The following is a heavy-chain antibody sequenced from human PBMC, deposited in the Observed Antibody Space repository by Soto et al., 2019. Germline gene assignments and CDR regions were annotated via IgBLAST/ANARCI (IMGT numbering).Heavy chain of an antibody. CDR3: ARPSGSLDYYYYGMDV. V-gene: IGHV3-30*04. Sequence: QVQLVESGGGVVQPGRSLRLSCAASGFTFSTYAIHWVRQAPGKGLEWVAVISYDGRNKYYADSVRGRFTISRDNSKNTLYLQMNSLRAEDAAVYYCARPSGSLDYYYYGMDVWGQGTTVTVSS. CDR1: GFTFSTYA. J-gene: IGHJ6*02. D-gene: IGHD1-26*01. CDR2: ISYDGRNK.